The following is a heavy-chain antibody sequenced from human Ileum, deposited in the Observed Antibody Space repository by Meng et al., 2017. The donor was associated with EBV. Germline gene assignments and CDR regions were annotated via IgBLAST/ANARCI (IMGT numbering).Heavy chain of an antibody. J-gene: IGHJ1*01. CDR2: TYYRSKWYY. Sequence: QAQLRQSGPGPVQPSHTLSLTRAIAGDSVSSNSAAWHWIRQSPSRGLEWLGRTYYRSKWYYDYAVSVKSRMTINPDTSKNQFSLQLNSVTPEDTAVYYCARGAYTSTWFWGQGTLVTVPS. D-gene: IGHD6-13*01. V-gene: IGHV6-1*01. CDR3: ARGAYTSTWF. CDR1: GDSVSSNSAA.